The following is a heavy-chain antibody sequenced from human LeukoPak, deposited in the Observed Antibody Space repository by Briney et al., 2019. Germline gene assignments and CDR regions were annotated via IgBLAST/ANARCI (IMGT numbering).Heavy chain of an antibody. CDR3: ASGSSHFGY. J-gene: IGHJ4*02. CDR1: GGSFSGYY. D-gene: IGHD6-6*01. V-gene: IGHV4-59*01. Sequence: SETLSLTCAVYGGSFSGYYWSWIRQPPGKGLEWIGYIYYSGSTNYNPSLKSRVTISVDTSKNQFSLKLSSVTAADTAVYYCASGSSHFGYWGQGTLVTVSS. CDR2: IYYSGST.